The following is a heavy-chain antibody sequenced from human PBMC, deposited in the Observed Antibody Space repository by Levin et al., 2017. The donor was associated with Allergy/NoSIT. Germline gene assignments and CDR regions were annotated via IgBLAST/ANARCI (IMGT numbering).Heavy chain of an antibody. V-gene: IGHV1-69*01. J-gene: IGHJ6*02. Sequence: KISCKASGGTFSSYAISWVRQAPGQGLEWMGGIIPIFGTANYAQKFQGRVTITADESTSTAYMELSSLRSEDTAVYYCARDVTYSSSWDYGMDVWGQGTTVTVSS. CDR3: ARDVTYSSSWDYGMDV. CDR2: IIPIFGTA. D-gene: IGHD6-6*01. CDR1: GGTFSSYA.